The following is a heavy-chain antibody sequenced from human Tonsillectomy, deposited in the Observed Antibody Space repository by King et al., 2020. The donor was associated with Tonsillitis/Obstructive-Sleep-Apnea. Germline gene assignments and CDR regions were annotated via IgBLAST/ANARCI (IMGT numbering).Heavy chain of an antibody. V-gene: IGHV4-31*03. Sequence: VQLQESGPGLVKPSQTLSLTCTVSGGSISSGGYYWSWIRQHPGKGLEWIGCIYYSGSTYYNPSLKSRLTISVDTSKNQFSLKLSSVTPADTAAYYCARGTTVKSFDYWGQGTLVTVSS. CDR2: IYYSGST. CDR3: ARGTTVKSFDY. D-gene: IGHD4-17*01. J-gene: IGHJ4*02. CDR1: GGSISSGGYY.